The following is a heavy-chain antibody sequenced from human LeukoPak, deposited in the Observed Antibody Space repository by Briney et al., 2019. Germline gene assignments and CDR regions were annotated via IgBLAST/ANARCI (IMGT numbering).Heavy chain of an antibody. Sequence: ASVKVSCKASGGTFSSYAISWVRQAPGQGLEWMGWTSAYNGNTNYAQKLQGRVTMTTDTSTSTAYMELRSLRSDDTAVYYCARGTMITFGGVIVMMNFDYWGQGTLVTVSS. CDR1: GGTFSSYA. CDR2: TSAYNGNT. V-gene: IGHV1-18*01. D-gene: IGHD3-16*02. CDR3: ARGTMITFGGVIVMMNFDY. J-gene: IGHJ4*02.